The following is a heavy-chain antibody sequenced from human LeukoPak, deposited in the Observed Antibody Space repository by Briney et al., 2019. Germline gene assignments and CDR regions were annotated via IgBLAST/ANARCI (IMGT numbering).Heavy chain of an antibody. CDR2: ITSSGTTI. Sequence: GGSLRLSCAASGFTFSSYSMNWVRQAPGKGLEWVSYITSSGTTIYYADSVRGRFTISRDNAKSSLYLQMNSLRVEDTAVYYCARGRGYYGFGYWGQGTLVTVSS. J-gene: IGHJ4*02. CDR1: GFTFSSYS. V-gene: IGHV3-48*04. CDR3: ARGRGYYGFGY. D-gene: IGHD3-10*01.